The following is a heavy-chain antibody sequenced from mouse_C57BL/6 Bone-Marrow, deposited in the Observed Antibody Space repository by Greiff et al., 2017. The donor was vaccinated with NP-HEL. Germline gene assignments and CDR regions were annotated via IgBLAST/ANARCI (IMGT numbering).Heavy chain of an antibody. Sequence: EVQLQQSGGGLVQPGGSMKLSCVASGFTFSNYWMNWVRQSPEKGLEWVAQIRLKSDNYATHYAASVKGRFTISRDDSKSSVYLQMNNLRAEDTGIYYCRCGYYWYFDVWGTGTTVTVSS. CDR1: GFTFSNYW. J-gene: IGHJ1*03. CDR2: IRLKSDNYAT. CDR3: RCGYYWYFDV. V-gene: IGHV6-3*01. D-gene: IGHD2-2*01.